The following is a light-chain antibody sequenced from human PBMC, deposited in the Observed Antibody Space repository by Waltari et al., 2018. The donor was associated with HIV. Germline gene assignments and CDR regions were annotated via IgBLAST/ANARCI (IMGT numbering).Light chain of an antibody. CDR1: QSVSSN. J-gene: IGKJ4*01. CDR3: QQYENWPPFT. CDR2: GAS. Sequence: EIVLTQSPGTLSLSPGETATLSCRASQSVSSNYLAWYQQKPGQAPRLLIFGASTRATGIPARFSGSGSGTDFTLTISSLQSEDFAIYYCQQYENWPPFTFGGGTRVEIK. V-gene: IGKV3-15*01.